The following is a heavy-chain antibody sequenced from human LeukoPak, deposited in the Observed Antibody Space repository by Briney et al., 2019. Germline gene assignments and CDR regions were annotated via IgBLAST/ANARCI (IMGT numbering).Heavy chain of an antibody. Sequence: GGSLRPSCAASGFTFDDYGMSWVRQAPGKGLEWVSGINWNGDSTGYADSVKGRFIISRDNAKNSLSLQMSGLRAEDTALYYCAREVATVDYYYYMDVWGKGATVTVSS. CDR2: INWNGDST. CDR1: GFTFDDYG. D-gene: IGHD5-12*01. V-gene: IGHV3-20*04. J-gene: IGHJ6*03. CDR3: AREVATVDYYYYMDV.